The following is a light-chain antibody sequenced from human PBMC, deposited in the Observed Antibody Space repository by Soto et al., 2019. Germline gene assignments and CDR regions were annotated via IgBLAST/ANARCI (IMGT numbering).Light chain of an antibody. CDR1: QSVSNKY. CDR2: GAS. J-gene: IGKJ1*01. Sequence: EFVLTQSPGTLSLSPGERGTLSCRASQSVSNKYLAWYQQKPGQAPRLLIYGASTRATGIPDRFSGSGSGTEFTLTISGPQSEDSAVYYCQQYNNWPWTFGQGTKVDIK. CDR3: QQYNNWPWT. V-gene: IGKV3-15*01.